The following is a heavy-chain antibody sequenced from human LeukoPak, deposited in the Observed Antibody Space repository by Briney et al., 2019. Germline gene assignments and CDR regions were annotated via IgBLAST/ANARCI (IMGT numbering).Heavy chain of an antibody. D-gene: IGHD1-1*01. CDR3: AKDRYSGLNTIDY. CDR2: ISYDGSYK. V-gene: IGHV3-30*18. CDR1: EFTFSTYG. Sequence: PGGSLRLSCAASEFTFSTYGMHWVRQAPGKGLEWVAVISYDGSYKFYADSVKGRFTISRDNSKSTLYLQMNSLRAEDTAVYYCAKDRYSGLNTIDYCGQGTLFTVSS. J-gene: IGHJ4*02.